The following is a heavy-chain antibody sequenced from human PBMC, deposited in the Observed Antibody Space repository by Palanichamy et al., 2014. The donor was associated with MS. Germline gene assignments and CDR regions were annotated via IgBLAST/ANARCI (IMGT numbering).Heavy chain of an antibody. J-gene: IGHJ6*02. V-gene: IGHV3-66*02. Sequence: EVQLVESGGGLVXPGGSLRLSCAASGFTVSTNQMSWVRQVPGKGLECVSVLSSGGNTYYADSVKGRFTISRDSSRYTLYLQMNSLRAEDTAVYYCARIRTLYGMDVWGQGTTVTVSS. CDR2: LSSGGNT. CDR1: GFTVSTNQ. CDR3: ARIRTLYGMDV.